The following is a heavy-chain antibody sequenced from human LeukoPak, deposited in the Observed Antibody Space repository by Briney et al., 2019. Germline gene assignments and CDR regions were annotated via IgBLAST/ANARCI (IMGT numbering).Heavy chain of an antibody. V-gene: IGHV3-23*01. CDR3: AKQDESVYDWDDAFDI. CDR1: GFTFSIYA. Sequence: PGGSLRLSCAASGFTFSIYAMSWVRQAPGKGLEWVSGISGSGGSTYYADSVKGRFTMSRDNSRKTLYLQMNSLRAEDTAVYYCAKQDESVYDWDDAFDIWGQGTMVTVCS. D-gene: IGHD5/OR15-5a*01. J-gene: IGHJ3*02. CDR2: ISGSGGST.